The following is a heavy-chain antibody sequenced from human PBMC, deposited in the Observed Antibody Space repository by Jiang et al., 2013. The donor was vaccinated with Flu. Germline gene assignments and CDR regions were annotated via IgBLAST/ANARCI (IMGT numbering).Heavy chain of an antibody. CDR3: SRFAYGDFIDCFDP. CDR1: GFSLTTSGMG. V-gene: IGHV2-5*02. CDR2: IIGMMI. J-gene: IGHJ5*02. Sequence: KPTQTLTLTCSFSGFSLTTSGMGVGWIRQPPRKGPSEWLALIIGMMISATAPSLRSRLTITKDTSKNQVVLTMTNVDPVDTGTYYCSRFAYGDFIDCFDPWGPGNPGPSSPQ. D-gene: IGHD4-17*01.